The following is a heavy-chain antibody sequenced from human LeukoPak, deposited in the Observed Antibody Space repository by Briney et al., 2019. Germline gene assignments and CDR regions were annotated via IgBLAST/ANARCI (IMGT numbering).Heavy chain of an antibody. V-gene: IGHV3-48*01. CDR3: ARGTGSGSYLIDY. CDR2: VTGSSSHM. Sequence: PGGSLRLSCAASGFTFSDYSLHWVRRAPGRGLEWLSYVTGSSSHMYYVDSVKGRFTISRDNAKNSVYLQMNSLRVDDTAVYYCARGTGSGSYLIDYWGQGTLVTVSS. D-gene: IGHD3-10*01. J-gene: IGHJ4*02. CDR1: GFTFSDYS.